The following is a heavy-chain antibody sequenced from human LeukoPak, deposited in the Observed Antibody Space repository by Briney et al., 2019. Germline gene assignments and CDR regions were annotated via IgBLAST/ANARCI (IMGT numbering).Heavy chain of an antibody. V-gene: IGHV4-4*07. CDR1: GGSISSYY. J-gene: IGHJ4*02. D-gene: IGHD3-3*02. CDR3: ARSRGHFWSGSYYFDY. Sequence: SETLSLTCTVSGGSISSYYWSWIRQPAGKGLEWIGRIYTSGSTNYNPSLKSRVTMSVDTSKNQFSLKLSSVTAAGTAVYYCARSRGHFWSGSYYFDYWGQGTLVTVSS. CDR2: IYTSGST.